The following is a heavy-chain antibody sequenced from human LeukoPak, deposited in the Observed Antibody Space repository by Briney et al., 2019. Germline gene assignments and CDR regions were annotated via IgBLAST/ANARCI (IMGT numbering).Heavy chain of an antibody. V-gene: IGHV3-30*02. CDR1: GFTFNSFG. CDR2: IRYDGSNK. J-gene: IGHJ4*02. Sequence: GGSVTLPYSASGFTFNSFGMHWLRQAPGKGREGVAFIRYDGSNKYYADSVKGRFTISRDNSKNTLYLQMNSLRAEDTAVYYCAKDPGFMVRGARGYFDYWGQGTLVTVSS. CDR3: AKDPGFMVRGARGYFDY. D-gene: IGHD3-10*01.